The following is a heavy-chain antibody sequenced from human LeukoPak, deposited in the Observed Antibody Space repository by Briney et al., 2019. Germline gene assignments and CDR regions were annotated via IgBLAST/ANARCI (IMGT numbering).Heavy chain of an antibody. Sequence: PGRSLRLSCAASGFTFSSYGMHWVRQAPGKGLEWVAVIWYDGSNKYYADSVKGRFTISRDNSKNTLYLQMNSLRAEDTAVYYCARDGVHTAMAPDYWGQGTLVTVSS. J-gene: IGHJ4*02. CDR1: GFTFSSYG. CDR2: IWYDGSNK. CDR3: ARDGVHTAMAPDY. D-gene: IGHD5-18*01. V-gene: IGHV3-33*01.